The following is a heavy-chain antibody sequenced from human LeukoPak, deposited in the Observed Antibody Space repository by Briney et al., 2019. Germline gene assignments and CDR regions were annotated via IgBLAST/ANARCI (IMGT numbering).Heavy chain of an antibody. CDR3: ARGSSAGYYYGMDV. CDR1: GPTVTSYA. CDR2: IIPIFGTA. J-gene: IGHJ6*04. V-gene: IGHV1-69*01. D-gene: IGHD2-15*01. Sequence: SSVNLSCKASGPTVTSYAISGVRQAPGQRLEWMGGIIPIFGTANYAQKFQGRVTITADESTSPAYMELSSLRSEDTAVYYCARGSSAGYYYGMDVWGKGTTVTVSS.